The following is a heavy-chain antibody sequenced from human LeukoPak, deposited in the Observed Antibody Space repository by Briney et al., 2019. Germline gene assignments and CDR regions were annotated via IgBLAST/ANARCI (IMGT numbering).Heavy chain of an antibody. D-gene: IGHD3-16*01. Sequence: GGSLRLSCAASGFTVSSNYMSWVRQAPGKGLEWVSYISSSGSSKYYADSVKGRFTISRDNSKNTLYLQMNSLRAEDTAVYYCAKDGGWYFDYWGQGTLVTVSS. CDR3: AKDGGWYFDY. J-gene: IGHJ4*02. V-gene: IGHV3-48*01. CDR1: GFTVSSNY. CDR2: ISSSGSSK.